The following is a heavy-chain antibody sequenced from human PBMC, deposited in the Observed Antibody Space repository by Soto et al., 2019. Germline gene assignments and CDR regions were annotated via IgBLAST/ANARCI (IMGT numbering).Heavy chain of an antibody. J-gene: IGHJ5*02. Sequence: SETLSLTCAVYGGSFSGYYWSWIRQPPGKGLEWIGEINHSGSTNYNPSLKSRVTISVDTSKNQFSLKLSSVTAADTAVYYCARTAMRGPPLSWGQGTLVTVSS. CDR3: ARTAMRGPPLS. CDR1: GGSFSGYY. V-gene: IGHV4-34*01. D-gene: IGHD3-10*01. CDR2: INHSGST.